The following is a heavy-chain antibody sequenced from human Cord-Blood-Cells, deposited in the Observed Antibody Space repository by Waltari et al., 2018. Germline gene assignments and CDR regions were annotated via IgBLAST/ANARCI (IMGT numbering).Heavy chain of an antibody. CDR3: ARDQEGFDY. Sequence: QVQLVQSGAEVKKPGASVKVSCKASGYTFTSYAMHWVRQAPGQRLEWMGWINAGNGNTKYSQKCQGRVTITRDTSASTAYMELSSLRSEDTAVYYCARDQEGFDYWGQGTLVTVSS. CDR1: GYTFTSYA. J-gene: IGHJ4*02. CDR2: INAGNGNT. V-gene: IGHV1-3*01.